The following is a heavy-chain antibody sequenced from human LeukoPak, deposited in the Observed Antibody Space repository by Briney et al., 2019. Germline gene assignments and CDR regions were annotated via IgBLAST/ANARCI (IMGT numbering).Heavy chain of an antibody. D-gene: IGHD2-21*02. CDR2: LDPEDGET. V-gene: IGHV1-24*01. CDR3: ASPRPYCGGDCRNFDY. CDR1: GYTLTELS. J-gene: IGHJ4*02. Sequence: ASVKVSCKVSGYTLTELSMHWVRQAPGKGLEWMGGLDPEDGETVYAQKFQGRVTMTEDTFTDTAYMELSSLRSEDTAVYYCASPRPYCGGDCRNFDYWGQGTLVSVSS.